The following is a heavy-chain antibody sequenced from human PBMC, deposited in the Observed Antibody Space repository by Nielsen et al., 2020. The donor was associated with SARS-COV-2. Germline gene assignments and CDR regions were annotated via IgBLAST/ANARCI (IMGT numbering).Heavy chain of an antibody. CDR1: GGSMRSYC. CDR3: ARPNRDGSLVAFDI. J-gene: IGHJ3*02. Sequence: GSLRLSCTVSGGSMRSYCWTWIRQPPGKRLEWIGNICYSESTNYNPSLKSRVTISADTSKKQFSLKMSSVTAADTAMYYCARPNRDGSLVAFDIWGQGTMVTVSS. CDR2: ICYSEST. D-gene: IGHD5-24*01. V-gene: IGHV4-59*01.